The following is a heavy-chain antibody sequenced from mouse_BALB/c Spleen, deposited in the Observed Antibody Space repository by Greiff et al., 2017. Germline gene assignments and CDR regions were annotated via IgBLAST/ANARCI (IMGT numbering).Heavy chain of an antibody. CDR3: TRDYGNYWGYYAMDY. J-gene: IGHJ4*01. V-gene: IGHV1S81*02. CDR2: INPSNGGT. D-gene: IGHD2-1*01. Sequence: QVQLKESGAELVKPGASVKLSCKASGYTFTSYYMYWVKQRPGQGLEWIGEINPSNGGTNFNEKFKSKATLTVDKSSSTAYMQLSSLTSEDSAVYYCTRDYGNYWGYYAMDYWGQGTSVTVSS. CDR1: GYTFTSYY.